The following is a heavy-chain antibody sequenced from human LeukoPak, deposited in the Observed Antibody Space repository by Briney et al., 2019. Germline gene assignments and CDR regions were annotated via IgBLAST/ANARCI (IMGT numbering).Heavy chain of an antibody. CDR3: ARDAGGWRGVDF. Sequence: QPGGSLRLSCAASRFTFSSYDMHWVRQATGKGLEWVSAIGTAGDTYYPGSVKGRFTISRENAKNSLYLQMNSLRAEDTAVYYCARDAGGWRGVDFWGQGTLVTVSS. D-gene: IGHD6-19*01. CDR1: RFTFSSYD. V-gene: IGHV3-13*01. CDR2: IGTAGDT. J-gene: IGHJ4*02.